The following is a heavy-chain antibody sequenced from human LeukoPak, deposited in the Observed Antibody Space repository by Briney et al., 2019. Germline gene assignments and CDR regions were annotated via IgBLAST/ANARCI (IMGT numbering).Heavy chain of an antibody. V-gene: IGHV1-18*01. CDR1: GYTFTSYG. Sequence: GASVKVSCKASGYTFTSYGISWVRQAPGQGLEWMGWISAYNGNTNYAQKLQGRVTMTTDTSTSTAYMELRSLRSDDTAVYYCARHFSTYTASYYYGMDVWGQGTTVTVSS. CDR2: ISAYNGNT. D-gene: IGHD3-16*01. CDR3: ARHFSTYTASYYYGMDV. J-gene: IGHJ6*02.